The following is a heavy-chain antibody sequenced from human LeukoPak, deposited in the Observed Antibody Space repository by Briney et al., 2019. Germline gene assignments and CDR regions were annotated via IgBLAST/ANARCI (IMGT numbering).Heavy chain of an antibody. CDR2: INPSGGST. J-gene: IGHJ4*02. V-gene: IGHV1-46*01. CDR1: GYTFTSYY. D-gene: IGHD3-22*01. CDR3: ATRRSYYYDSSGYYPLDY. Sequence: ASVKVSCKASGYTFTSYYMHWVRQAPGQGLEWMGIINPSGGSTSYAQKFQGRVTMTRDTSTSTVYMELSSLRSEDTAVYYCATRRSYYYDSSGYYPLDYWGQGTLVTVSS.